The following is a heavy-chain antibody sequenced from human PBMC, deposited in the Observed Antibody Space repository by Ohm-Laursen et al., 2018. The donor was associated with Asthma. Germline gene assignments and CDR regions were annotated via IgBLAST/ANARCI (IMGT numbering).Heavy chain of an antibody. D-gene: IGHD2/OR15-2a*01. CDR3: ARGVVSRTTPNWFDP. J-gene: IGHJ5*02. Sequence: SETLSLTWNVSGGSINNFYWHWIRQPPGKGLEWIGYIHDSGNTQYNPSLKSRVTISLDTSKRQFSLSLNSASAADTAFYYCARGVVSRTTPNWFDPWGQGTLVTVSS. V-gene: IGHV4-59*01. CDR2: IHDSGNT. CDR1: GGSINNFY.